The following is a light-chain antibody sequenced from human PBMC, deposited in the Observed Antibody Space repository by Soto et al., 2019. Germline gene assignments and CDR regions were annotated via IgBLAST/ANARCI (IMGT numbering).Light chain of an antibody. J-gene: IGLJ1*01. CDR3: SSYRRGSTYV. V-gene: IGLV2-14*01. CDR1: SSDVGGYNY. Sequence: QSALTQPASVSGSPGQSITVSCTGTSSDVGGYNYVSWYQQHPGKAPRLMIYDVTNRPSGVSNRFSGSKSGNTASLTFFGLQAEDEADYYCSSYRRGSTYVFGTGTKVTVL. CDR2: DVT.